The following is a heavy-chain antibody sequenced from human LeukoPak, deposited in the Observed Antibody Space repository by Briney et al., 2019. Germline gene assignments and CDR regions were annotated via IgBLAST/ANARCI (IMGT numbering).Heavy chain of an antibody. CDR2: IRYDGGIK. Sequence: PGGSLRLSCAASGFTFSTYGMHWVRQAPGKGLEWVAFIRYDGGIKYYADSVKGRFTISRDNSKNTLYLQTNSLRAEDTAVYYCAKPYYYDSSGYSHTDYWGQGTLVTVSS. J-gene: IGHJ4*02. V-gene: IGHV3-30*02. D-gene: IGHD3-22*01. CDR3: AKPYYYDSSGYSHTDY. CDR1: GFTFSTYG.